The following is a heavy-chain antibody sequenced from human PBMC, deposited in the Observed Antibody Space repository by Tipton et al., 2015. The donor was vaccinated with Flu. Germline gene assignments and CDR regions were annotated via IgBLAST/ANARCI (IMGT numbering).Heavy chain of an antibody. Sequence: QLVQSGAEVKKPGASVKVSCKASGYTFTSHNMHWVRQAPGQGLEWMGIIYPAGGGIIYAQKFQGRVIMTRDRSTGTVYMELSSLRSDDTAMYYCARDKGDGTYTFDVWGQGTMVTVSS. D-gene: IGHD1-1*01. J-gene: IGHJ3*01. V-gene: IGHV1-46*01. CDR2: IYPAGGGI. CDR3: ARDKGDGTYTFDV. CDR1: GYTFTSHN.